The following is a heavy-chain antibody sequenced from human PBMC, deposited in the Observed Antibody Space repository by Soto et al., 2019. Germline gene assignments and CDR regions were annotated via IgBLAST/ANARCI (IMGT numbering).Heavy chain of an antibody. Sequence: GESLKISCKGSGYSFTSYWIGWVRQMPGKGLEWMGIIYPGDSDTRYSPSFQGQVTISADKSISTAYLQWSSLKASDTAMYYCARHMSRHYYDFWSGYYTNFDYWGQGTLVTVSS. V-gene: IGHV5-51*01. CDR3: ARHMSRHYYDFWSGYYTNFDY. J-gene: IGHJ4*02. D-gene: IGHD3-3*01. CDR2: IYPGDSDT. CDR1: GYSFTSYW.